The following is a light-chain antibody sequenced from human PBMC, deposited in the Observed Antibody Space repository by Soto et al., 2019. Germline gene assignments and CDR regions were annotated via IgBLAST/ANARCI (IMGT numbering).Light chain of an antibody. CDR2: NDD. V-gene: IGLV1-51*01. CDR3: GTWDASLSAGV. Sequence: QPVLTQPPSVSAAPGQKVTISCSGSSSNIETNPVSWYRHLPGTVPKLLIHNDDKRPSGIPDRFSGSKSGTSATLGITGLQTGDEADYYCGTWDASLSAGVFGGGTKLTVL. CDR1: SSNIETNP. J-gene: IGLJ2*01.